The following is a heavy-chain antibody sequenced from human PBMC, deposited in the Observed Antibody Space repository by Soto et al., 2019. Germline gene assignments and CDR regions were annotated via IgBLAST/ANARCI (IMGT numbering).Heavy chain of an antibody. CDR3: ARDRLRFLEWLSYGMDV. V-gene: IGHV4-34*01. CDR2: INHSGST. J-gene: IGHJ6*02. CDR1: GGSFSGYY. D-gene: IGHD3-3*01. Sequence: SETLSLTCAVYGGSFSGYYWSWIRQPPGKGLEWIGEINHSGSTNYNPSLKSRVTISVDTSKNQFSLKLSSVTAADTAVYYCARDRLRFLEWLSYGMDVWGQGTTVTVSS.